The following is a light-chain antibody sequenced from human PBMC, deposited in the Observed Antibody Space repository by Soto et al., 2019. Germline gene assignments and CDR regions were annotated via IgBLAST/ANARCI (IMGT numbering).Light chain of an antibody. CDR1: QSVSSSY. V-gene: IGKV3-20*01. CDR3: QQCGSSPQT. J-gene: IGKJ1*01. Sequence: EIVLTQSPGTLSLSPGERATLSCRASQSVSSSYLAWYQQKPGQAPRLLIYGASSRATGIPDRFSGSGSGTDFTLTISRLAPEDFAVYYCQQCGSSPQTFGQGTKVEIK. CDR2: GAS.